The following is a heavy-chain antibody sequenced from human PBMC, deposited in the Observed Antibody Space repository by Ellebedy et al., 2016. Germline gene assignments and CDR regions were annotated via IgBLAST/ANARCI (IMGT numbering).Heavy chain of an antibody. V-gene: IGHV4-38-2*02. CDR3: ARDVGGDSAYYFDY. J-gene: IGHJ4*02. CDR1: GYSISSGYY. Sequence: GSLRLSXTVSGYSISSGYYWGWIRQPPGKGLEWIGEINHSGSTNYNPSLKSRVTISVDTSKNQFSLKLSSVTAADTAVYYCARDVGGDSAYYFDYWGQGTLVTVSS. CDR2: INHSGST. D-gene: IGHD3-16*01.